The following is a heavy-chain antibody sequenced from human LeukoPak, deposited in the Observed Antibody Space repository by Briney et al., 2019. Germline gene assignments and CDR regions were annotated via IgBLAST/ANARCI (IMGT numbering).Heavy chain of an antibody. CDR1: GYTFTSYY. CDR3: ARDFGMKDYYDSSGYFPYY. CDR2: INPSGGST. Sequence: ASVKVSCKASGYTFTSYYMHWGRQALGQGLEWTGIINPSGGSTSYAQKFQGRVTMTRDTSTSTVYMELSSLRSEDTAVYYCARDFGMKDYYDSSGYFPYYWGQGTLVTVSS. J-gene: IGHJ4*02. D-gene: IGHD3-22*01. V-gene: IGHV1-46*01.